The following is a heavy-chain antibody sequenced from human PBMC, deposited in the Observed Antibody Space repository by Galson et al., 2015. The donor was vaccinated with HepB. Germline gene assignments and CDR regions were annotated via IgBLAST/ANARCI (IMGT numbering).Heavy chain of an antibody. Sequence: PALVKPTQTLTLTCTFSGFSLATSAVGVGWIHQPPGKSLEWLALIYWNDDQHYSPSLETRLSISKDAPKKQVVLTLANVDAADTATYYCARDPFQYRSSFDYWGLGTQVTVSS. J-gene: IGHJ4*03. D-gene: IGHD5-12*01. CDR2: IYWNDDQ. V-gene: IGHV2-5*01. CDR3: ARDPFQYRSSFDY. CDR1: GFSLATSAVG.